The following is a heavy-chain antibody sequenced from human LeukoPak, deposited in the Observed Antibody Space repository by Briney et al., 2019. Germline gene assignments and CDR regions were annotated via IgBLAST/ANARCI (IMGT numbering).Heavy chain of an antibody. CDR3: VGGAPNWGFDY. V-gene: IGHV4-59*01. CDR1: GGSISSYF. J-gene: IGHJ4*02. CDR2: ISNSGST. Sequence: SETLSLTCIVSGGSISSYFWSWIRQPPGKGLEWIGYISNSGSTNYNPSLKSRVTISADTSKNQFSLKLSSVTAADTAVYYCVGGAPNWGFDYWGQGTLVTVSS. D-gene: IGHD7-27*01.